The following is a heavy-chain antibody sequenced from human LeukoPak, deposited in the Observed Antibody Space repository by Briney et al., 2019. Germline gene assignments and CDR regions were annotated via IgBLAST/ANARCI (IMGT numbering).Heavy chain of an antibody. CDR3: ARQDGCALNSFDY. J-gene: IGHJ4*02. D-gene: IGHD5-24*01. CDR2: IYPGDSDT. V-gene: IGHV5-51*01. Sequence: GESLPSSCMGPGYRLARNSSGWVRQMPGKGLEWMGIIYPGDSDTRYSPSFQGQVTISADKSISTAYLQWSSLKASDTAMYYCARQDGCALNSFDYWGEGTLVTVSS. CDR1: GYRLARNS.